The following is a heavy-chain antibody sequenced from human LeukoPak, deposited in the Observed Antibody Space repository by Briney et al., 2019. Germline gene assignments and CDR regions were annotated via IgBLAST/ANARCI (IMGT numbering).Heavy chain of an antibody. CDR3: AREVPYGDYQDGEGFDP. CDR2: ISFDGSNI. D-gene: IGHD4-17*01. V-gene: IGHV3-30*04. J-gene: IGHJ5*02. CDR1: GFIFSNYA. Sequence: GGSLRPSCAASGFIFSNYAMHWVRQAPGKGLDWVAVISFDGSNIYYADSAKGRFTISRDNSKNTLYLQMNSLRAEDTALYYCAREVPYGDYQDGEGFDPWGQGTLVIVSS.